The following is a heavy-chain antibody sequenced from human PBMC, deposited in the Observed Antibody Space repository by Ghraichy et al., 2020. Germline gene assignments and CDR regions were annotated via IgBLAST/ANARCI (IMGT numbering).Heavy chain of an antibody. D-gene: IGHD1-7*01. CDR2: IIPILGIA. J-gene: IGHJ3*02. CDR3: ARRTAGTTVSDAFDI. CDR1: GGTFSSYA. Sequence: SVKVSCKASGGTFSSYAISWVRQAPGQGLEWMGMIIPILGIANYAQKFQGRVTITADKSTSTAYMELSSLRSEDTAVYYCARRTAGTTVSDAFDIWGQGTMVTVSS. V-gene: IGHV1-69*04.